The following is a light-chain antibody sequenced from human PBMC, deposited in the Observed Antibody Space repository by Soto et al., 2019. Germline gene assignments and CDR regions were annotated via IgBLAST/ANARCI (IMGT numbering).Light chain of an antibody. J-gene: IGKJ5*01. CDR3: QHYDNLPPAIT. V-gene: IGKV1-33*01. CDR2: DAS. CDR1: QDISNY. Sequence: DIQMTQSPSSLSASVGDRVTITCQASQDISNYLNWYQQKPGKAPKLLSYDASNLETGVPSRFSGSGSGTDFTFTISSLQTEDIATYYCQHYDNLPPAITFGQGTRLEIK.